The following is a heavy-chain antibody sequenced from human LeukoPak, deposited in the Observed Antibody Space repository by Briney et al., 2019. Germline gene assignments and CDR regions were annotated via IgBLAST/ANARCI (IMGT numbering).Heavy chain of an antibody. CDR1: SGSLSNTNW. CDR2: ISLTGLT. J-gene: IGHJ4*02. CDR3: SRENGAFSPFGY. V-gene: IGHV4-4*02. D-gene: IGHD2-8*01. Sequence: SQTLSLTCGVSSGSLSNTNWWSWVRQPPGQGLEWIGEISLTGLTHYNPSLESRVTVSLDKSKNQLSLNLTAVTAADTAVYYCSRENGAFSPFGYWGQGTLVTVLS.